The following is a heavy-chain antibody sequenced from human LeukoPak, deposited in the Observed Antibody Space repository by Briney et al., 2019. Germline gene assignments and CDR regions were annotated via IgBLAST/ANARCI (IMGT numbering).Heavy chain of an antibody. Sequence: SETLSLTCTVSGGSVTDYYWSWIRQSPGKGLEWIGYIYYTGTSYNPSLKSRVTISADTSKNQFSLKLISVTAADTAVYYCAKNWNRYWGQGTLVTVSS. CDR1: GGSVTDYY. V-gene: IGHV4-59*02. CDR3: AKNWNRY. CDR2: IYYTGT. J-gene: IGHJ4*02. D-gene: IGHD1-1*01.